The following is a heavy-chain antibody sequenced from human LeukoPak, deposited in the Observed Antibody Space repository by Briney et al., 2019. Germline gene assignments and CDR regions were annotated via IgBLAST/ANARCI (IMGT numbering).Heavy chain of an antibody. D-gene: IGHD3-9*01. CDR2: IYYSGST. CDR3: AREVAATGYLHFDY. V-gene: IGHV4-39*07. J-gene: IGHJ4*02. Sequence: RTSETLSLTCTVSGGSISSSSYYWGWIRQPPGKGLEWIGSIYYSGSTYYNPSLKSRVTISVDTSKNQLSLKLSSVTAADTAVYYCAREVAATGYLHFDYWGQGTLVTVSS. CDR1: GGSISSSSYY.